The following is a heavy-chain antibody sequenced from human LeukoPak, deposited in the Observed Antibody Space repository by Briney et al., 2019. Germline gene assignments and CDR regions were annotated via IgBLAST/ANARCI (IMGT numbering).Heavy chain of an antibody. Sequence: GGSLRLSCAVSEFTFSNYAMSWVRQAPGKGLEWVSAISGSGGSTYYADSVKGRFTISRDNSKNTLYVQMDSLRAEDTAVYYCAKAAGRGYNYGDYFDYWGQGTLVTVSS. J-gene: IGHJ4*02. CDR2: ISGSGGST. CDR3: AKAAGRGYNYGDYFDY. D-gene: IGHD5-18*01. V-gene: IGHV3-23*01. CDR1: EFTFSNYA.